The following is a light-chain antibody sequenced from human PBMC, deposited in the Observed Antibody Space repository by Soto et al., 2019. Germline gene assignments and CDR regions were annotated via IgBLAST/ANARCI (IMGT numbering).Light chain of an antibody. V-gene: IGKV1-5*01. CDR1: QSISSW. Sequence: DIQMTQSPSTLSASVGARVPITCRASQSISSWLAWYQQKPGKAPKLLIYDASSLESGVPSRFSGSGSGTDFTLTISSLQPEDFATYYCLQSYNIPITFGQGTRLEIK. J-gene: IGKJ5*01. CDR2: DAS. CDR3: LQSYNIPIT.